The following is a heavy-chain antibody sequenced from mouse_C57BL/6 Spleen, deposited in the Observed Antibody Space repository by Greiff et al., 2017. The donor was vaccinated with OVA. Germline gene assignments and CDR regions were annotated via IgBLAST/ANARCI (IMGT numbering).Heavy chain of an antibody. J-gene: IGHJ4*01. V-gene: IGHV1-62-2*01. CDR3: ARDDGGGSRAYYSNDEFYAMDY. CDR2: FYPGSGSL. CDR1: GYTFTEYT. D-gene: IGHD2-5*01. Sequence: QVQLQQSGAELVKPGASVKLSCKASGYTFTEYTIHWVKQRSGQGLEWIGWFYPGSGSLTYNEKFKDKATLTADRSSSTVYMELSRLTSEDTAVYFSARDDGGGSRAYYSNDEFYAMDYWGQGTSVTVSS.